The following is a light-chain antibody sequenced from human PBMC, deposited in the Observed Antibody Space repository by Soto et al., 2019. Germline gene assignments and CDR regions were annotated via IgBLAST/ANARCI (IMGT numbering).Light chain of an antibody. V-gene: IGKV3-11*01. J-gene: IGKJ5*01. Sequence: EIVLTQSPATLSLSPGERATLSCRASQSVTSYLAWYQQRPGQAPRLLINDASRRATGIPDRFGGSGSGADFTLTISSLEPEDFAVYYCQQRSSWPITFGQGTRLEI. CDR1: QSVTSY. CDR3: QQRSSWPIT. CDR2: DAS.